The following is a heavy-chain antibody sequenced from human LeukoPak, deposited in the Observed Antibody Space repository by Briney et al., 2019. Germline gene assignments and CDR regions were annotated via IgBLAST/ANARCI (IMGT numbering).Heavy chain of an antibody. CDR3: ARQVRSIVGASCFDY. J-gene: IGHJ4*02. D-gene: IGHD1-26*01. CDR2: IYPGDSDT. CDR1: GYSFASYW. V-gene: IGHV5-51*01. Sequence: GESLKISCQGSGYSFASYWIAWVRQMPGKGLEWMGIIYPGDSDTKFSSSLQGQVTISADKSISTAYLQWSSLKASDSAMYYCARQVRSIVGASCFDYWGQGTLVTVSS.